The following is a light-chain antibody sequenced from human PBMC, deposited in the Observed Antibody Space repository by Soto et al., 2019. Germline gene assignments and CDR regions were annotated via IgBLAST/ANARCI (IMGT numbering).Light chain of an antibody. CDR1: QGIANF. CDR3: QQLNSFPIP. J-gene: IGKJ3*01. V-gene: IGKV1-9*01. CDR2: GAS. Sequence: IQLTQSPSSLSASVGDRVTISCRASQGIANFLAWYQQKPGKAPKLLSYGASTLQSGVPSRFSGSGSGTDFTLTISSLHPEDFATYDCQQLNSFPIPFGPGTKVDIK.